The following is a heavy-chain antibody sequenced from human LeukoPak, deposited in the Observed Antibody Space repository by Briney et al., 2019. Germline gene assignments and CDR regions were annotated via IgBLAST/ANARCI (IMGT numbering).Heavy chain of an antibody. CDR2: IYHSGSA. Sequence: PSETLSLSCAVSGYSISSGYFWGWSRPPRGKGLGWIGSIYHSGSAYYNPSLKRRVTISVDTSKNQFSLKLSSVTAADTAVYYCARQGSLLTGAFDIWGQGTMVTVSS. CDR3: ARQGSLLTGAFDI. J-gene: IGHJ3*02. V-gene: IGHV4-38-2*01. CDR1: GYSISSGYF. D-gene: IGHD4/OR15-4a*01.